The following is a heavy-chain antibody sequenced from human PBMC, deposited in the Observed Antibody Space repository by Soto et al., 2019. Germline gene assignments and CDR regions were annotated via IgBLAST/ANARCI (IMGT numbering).Heavy chain of an antibody. D-gene: IGHD2-15*01. J-gene: IGHJ5*02. CDR3: ARVVVVAATPGWFDP. CDR2: IYYSGST. V-gene: IGHV4-30-4*01. Sequence: SETLSLTCTVSGGSISSGDYYWSWIRQPPGKGLGWIGYIYYSGSTYYNPSLKSRVTISVDTSKNQFSLKLSSVTAADTAVYYCARVVVVAATPGWFDPWGQGTLVTVSS. CDR1: GGSISSGDYY.